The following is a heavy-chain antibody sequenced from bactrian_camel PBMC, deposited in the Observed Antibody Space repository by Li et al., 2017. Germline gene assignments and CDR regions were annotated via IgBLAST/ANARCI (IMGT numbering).Heavy chain of an antibody. CDR1: GFTFSNYY. Sequence: HVQLVESGGGLVQFGGSLRLSCAASGFTFSNYYLTWVRQAPGKGLEWVSGIYSDGSNTYYAHSVEGRFTISRDNAKNTLYLQLNSLQTEDTAMYYCQKAPYPELTAAPATQGTQVTVS. J-gene: IGHJ4*01. D-gene: IGHD8*01. CDR2: IYSDGSNT. V-gene: IGHV3S5*01.